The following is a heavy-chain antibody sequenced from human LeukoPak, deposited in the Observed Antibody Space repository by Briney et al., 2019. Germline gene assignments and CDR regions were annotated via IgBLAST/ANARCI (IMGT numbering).Heavy chain of an antibody. D-gene: IGHD3-22*01. CDR3: VGGEYYYDSSASDAFDI. J-gene: IGHJ3*02. CDR2: IIPIFGTA. CDR1: GGTFSSYA. V-gene: IGHV1-69*13. Sequence: ASVKVSCKASGGTFSSYAISWVRQAPGQGLEWMGGIIPIFGTANYAQKFQGRVTITADESTSTAYMELSSLRSEDTAGYYCVGGEYYYDSSASDAFDIWGQGTMVTVSS.